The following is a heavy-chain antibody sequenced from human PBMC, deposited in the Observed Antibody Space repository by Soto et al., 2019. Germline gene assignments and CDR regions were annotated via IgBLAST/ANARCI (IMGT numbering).Heavy chain of an antibody. D-gene: IGHD2-2*02. Sequence: PGGSLRLSCAASGFTFSSYAMHWFRQAPGKGLEWVAVISFDGSNKYYADSVKGRFTISRDNSKNTLYLQMNSLRAEDTAVYYCAREGLVPAATPWFDYWGQGTLVTVSS. CDR1: GFTFSSYA. CDR2: ISFDGSNK. CDR3: AREGLVPAATPWFDY. V-gene: IGHV3-30-3*01. J-gene: IGHJ4*02.